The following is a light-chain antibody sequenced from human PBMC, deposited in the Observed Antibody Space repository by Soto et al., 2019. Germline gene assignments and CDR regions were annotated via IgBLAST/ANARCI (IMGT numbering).Light chain of an antibody. J-gene: IGLJ2*01. CDR2: EGN. Sequence: QSALTQPASVSGSPGQSISISCTGTRSDVGGYNIVSWYQQHPGKAPKLMIYEGNKRPSGVSNRFSGSKSGNTASLTISGLQAEDEADYHCCSYAGNFTLVFGGGTQLTVL. V-gene: IGLV2-23*01. CDR1: RSDVGGYNI. CDR3: CSYAGNFTLV.